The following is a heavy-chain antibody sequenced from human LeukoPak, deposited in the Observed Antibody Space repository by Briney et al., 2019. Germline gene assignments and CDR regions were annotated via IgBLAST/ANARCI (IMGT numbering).Heavy chain of an antibody. V-gene: IGHV3-30*02. CDR2: IRYDESNK. CDR1: GFSFSSYG. CDR3: ANFKWLMEDY. D-gene: IGHD3-22*01. Sequence: GGSLRLSCAASGFSFSSYGMHWVRQAPGKGLEWVAFIRYDESNKYYADSVKGRFTISRDNSKNTLYLQMNSLRAEDTAVYYCANFKWLMEDYWGQGTLVTVSS. J-gene: IGHJ4*02.